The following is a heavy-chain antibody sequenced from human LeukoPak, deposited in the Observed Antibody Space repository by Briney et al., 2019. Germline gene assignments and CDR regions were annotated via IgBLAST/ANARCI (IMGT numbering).Heavy chain of an antibody. D-gene: IGHD2-15*01. CDR2: IYISGSGST. V-gene: IGHV4-4*07. Sequence: SETLSLTCTVSGGSISSYYWSWIRQPAGKGLEWIGRIYISGSGSTNYNPSLKSRVTMSVDTSKNQFSLKLSSVTAADTAVYYCAREADIVVVVAHMDVWGKGTTVTVSS. CDR1: GGSISSYY. CDR3: AREADIVVVVAHMDV. J-gene: IGHJ6*03.